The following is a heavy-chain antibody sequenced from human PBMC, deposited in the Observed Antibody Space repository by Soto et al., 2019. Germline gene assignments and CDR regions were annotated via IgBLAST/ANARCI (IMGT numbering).Heavy chain of an antibody. CDR1: GFTFSSYS. D-gene: IGHD3-22*01. V-gene: IGHV3-21*04. CDR2: ISSSSSYI. CDR3: ASFSGYYLNYYYYGMDV. Sequence: LRLSCAASGFTFSSYSMNWVRQAPGKGLEWVSSISSSSSYIYYADSVKGRFTISRDNSKNTLYLQMNSLRAEDTAVYYCASFSGYYLNYYYYGMDVWGQGTTVTVSS. J-gene: IGHJ6*02.